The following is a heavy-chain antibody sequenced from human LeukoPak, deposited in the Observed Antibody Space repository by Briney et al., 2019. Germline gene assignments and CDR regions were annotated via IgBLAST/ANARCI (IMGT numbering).Heavy chain of an antibody. J-gene: IGHJ5*02. CDR1: GYTFTSFG. D-gene: IGHD6-13*01. V-gene: IGHV1-8*03. Sequence: ASVKVSCKASGYTFTSFGITWVRQAPGQGLEWMGWMNPNSGNTGYAQKFQGRVTITRNTSISTAYMELSSLRSEDTAVYYCATGDSSRHKYNWFDPWGQGTLVTVSS. CDR2: MNPNSGNT. CDR3: ATGDSSRHKYNWFDP.